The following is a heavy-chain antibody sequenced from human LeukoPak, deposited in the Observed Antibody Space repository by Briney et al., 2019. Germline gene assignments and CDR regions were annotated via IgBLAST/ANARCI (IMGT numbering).Heavy chain of an antibody. CDR1: GYSISSGYY. D-gene: IGHD3-22*01. CDR3: ARDDEPYYYDSSGYYTGWFDP. V-gene: IGHV4-38-2*02. Sequence: ETLSLTCTVSGYSISSGYYWGWNRQPPGKGLEWIGSIYHSGSTYYNPSLKSRVTISVDTSKNQFSLKLSSVTAADTAVYYCARDDEPYYYDSSGYYTGWFDPWGQGTLVTVSS. CDR2: IYHSGST. J-gene: IGHJ5*02.